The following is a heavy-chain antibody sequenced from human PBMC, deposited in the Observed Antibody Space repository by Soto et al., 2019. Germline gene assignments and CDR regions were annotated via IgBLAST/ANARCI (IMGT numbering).Heavy chain of an antibody. D-gene: IGHD2-21*01. Sequence: QGNGLEWVAVISYDGRNKYYADSVKGRFTISRDNSKNTLYLQMNSLRAEDTAVYYCAKDYGVFFFQAEDGIRDL. V-gene: IGHV3-30*18. CDR2: ISYDGRNK. CDR3: AKDYGVFFFQAEDGIRDL. J-gene: IGHJ2*01.